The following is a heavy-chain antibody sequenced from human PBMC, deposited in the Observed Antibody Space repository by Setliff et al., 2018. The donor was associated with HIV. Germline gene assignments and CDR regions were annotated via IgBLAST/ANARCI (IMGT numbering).Heavy chain of an antibody. CDR1: GFTFSSYS. CDR3: ARDRRGIVVVPAAKGYYYYGMDV. CDR2: ISSSSTI. V-gene: IGHV3-48*01. Sequence: GGSLRLSCAASGFTFSSYSMNWVRQAPGKGLEWVSYISSSSTIYYADSVKGRFTISRDNAKNSLYLQMNSLRAEDTAVYYCARDRRGIVVVPAAKGYYYYGMDVWGQGTTVTVSS. D-gene: IGHD2-2*01. J-gene: IGHJ6*02.